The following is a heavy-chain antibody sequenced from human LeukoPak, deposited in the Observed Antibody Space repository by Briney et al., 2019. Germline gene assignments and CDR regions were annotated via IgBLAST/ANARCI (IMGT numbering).Heavy chain of an antibody. CDR2: ISYDGSNK. J-gene: IGHJ6*03. CDR3: ARSSLVVAAPYYMDV. CDR1: GFTFSSYA. Sequence: PGRSLRLSCAASGFTFSSYAMHWVRQAPGKGLEWVAVISYDGSNKYYADSVKGRFTISRDNSKNTLYLQMNSLRAEDTAVYYCARSSLVVAAPYYMDVWGKGTTVTVSS. V-gene: IGHV3-30*04. D-gene: IGHD2-15*01.